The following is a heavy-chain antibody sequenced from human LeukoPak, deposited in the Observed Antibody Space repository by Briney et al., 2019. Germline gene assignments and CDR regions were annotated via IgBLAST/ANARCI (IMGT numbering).Heavy chain of an antibody. D-gene: IGHD3-22*01. V-gene: IGHV3-64D*09. J-gene: IGHJ4*02. CDR1: GFTFSTYD. Sequence: PGGSLRLSRAASGFTFSTYDMHWVRQAPGKGLESVSAISSNGDTTYYTDSLKGRFTISRDNSKNTLYLQMSSLRPEDTAVYYCVKDDRYFYDSSAYPTWGQGTLVTVSS. CDR3: VKDDRYFYDSSAYPT. CDR2: ISSNGDTT.